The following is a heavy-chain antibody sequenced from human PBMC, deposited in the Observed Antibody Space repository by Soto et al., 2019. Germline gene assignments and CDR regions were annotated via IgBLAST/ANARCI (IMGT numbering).Heavy chain of an antibody. J-gene: IGHJ4*02. CDR2: IKQDGSEK. CDR3: ALYSGSYGVVS. CDR1: GCTVSEYW. V-gene: IGHV3-7*01. Sequence: PGGSLRLSCGASGCTVSEYWMSWFRQAPGKGLEWGANIKQDGSEKPYLDSVRGRFTISRDNTKNSLYLQMNSLRVEDTALYYCALYSGSYGVVSWGQGTRVTVSS. D-gene: IGHD1-26*01.